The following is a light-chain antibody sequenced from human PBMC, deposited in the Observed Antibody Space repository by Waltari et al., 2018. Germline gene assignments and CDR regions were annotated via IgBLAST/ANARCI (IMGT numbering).Light chain of an antibody. CDR3: MFWPNNVWV. CDR1: SDINVGAFI. Sequence: QPVLTQPPSSSASPGDSARLTCTLPSDINVGAFIIYWYQQKPGSPPRFLLDYKSDSEKAQGSAVPSRCSGSKEASADARILRSSGLQSEDEADYACMFWPNNVWVLGGGPKLT. J-gene: IGLJ3*02. V-gene: IGLV5-37*01. CDR2: YKSDSEK.